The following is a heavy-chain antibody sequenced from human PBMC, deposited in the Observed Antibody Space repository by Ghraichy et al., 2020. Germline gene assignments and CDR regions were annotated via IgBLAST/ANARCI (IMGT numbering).Heavy chain of an antibody. CDR1: GFTFSSYG. D-gene: IGHD5-12*01. Sequence: GESLNISCAASGFTFSSYGMHWVRQAPGKGLEWVAVIWYDGSNKYYADSVKGRFTISRDNSKNTLYLQMNSLRAEDTAVYYCAKEGINGYDFDYWGQGTLVTVSS. V-gene: IGHV3-33*06. J-gene: IGHJ4*02. CDR3: AKEGINGYDFDY. CDR2: IWYDGSNK.